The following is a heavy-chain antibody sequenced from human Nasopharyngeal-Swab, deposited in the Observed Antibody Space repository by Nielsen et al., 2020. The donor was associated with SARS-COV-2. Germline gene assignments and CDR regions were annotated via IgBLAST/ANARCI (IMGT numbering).Heavy chain of an antibody. CDR1: GGSMTSNNYY. CDR2: IYYTGIT. V-gene: IGHV4-39*06. CDR3: ARAIKIFGAVVGSFDP. J-gene: IGHJ5*02. Sequence: GSLRLSCSVSGGSMTSNNYYWGWIRQPPEKGREWIGNIYYTGITYYNPSLKSPVTISLHTPKRQYTLKLTSVTAADTAVYYCARAIKIFGAVVGSFDPWGQGTLVTVSS. D-gene: IGHD3-3*01.